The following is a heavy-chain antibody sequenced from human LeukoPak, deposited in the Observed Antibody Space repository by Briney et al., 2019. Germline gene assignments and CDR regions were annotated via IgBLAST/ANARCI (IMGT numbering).Heavy chain of an antibody. Sequence: GGSLRLSCAASGFTFDDYGMSWVRQAPGKGLEWVSGINWNGGSTGYADSVKGRFTISRDNAKNSLYLQMNSLRAEDTALYYCARVRRVCSGGSCYRHFDYRGQGTLVTVSS. CDR1: GFTFDDYG. D-gene: IGHD2-15*01. V-gene: IGHV3-20*04. CDR3: ARVRRVCSGGSCYRHFDY. CDR2: INWNGGST. J-gene: IGHJ4*02.